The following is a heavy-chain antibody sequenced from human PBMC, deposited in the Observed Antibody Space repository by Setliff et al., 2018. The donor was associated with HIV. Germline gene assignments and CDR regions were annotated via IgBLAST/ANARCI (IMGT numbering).Heavy chain of an antibody. CDR2: IDYSGST. J-gene: IGHJ6*03. D-gene: IGHD2-2*01. CDR3: ARAQLPPTYIDV. Sequence: LSLTCSVSGGSISSGIHYWNWIRQHPGKGLEWIGYIDYSGSTNYNPSLKGRATISVDTSKNHFSLKLTSLTAADTAVYYCARAQLPPTYIDVWGSGTTVTVSS. V-gene: IGHV4-31*03. CDR1: GGSISSGIHY.